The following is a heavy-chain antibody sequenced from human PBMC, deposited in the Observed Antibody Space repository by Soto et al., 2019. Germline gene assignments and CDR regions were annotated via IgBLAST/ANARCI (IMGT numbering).Heavy chain of an antibody. J-gene: IGHJ4*02. Sequence: LSLTCAVYGGSFSNNYWTWFRQPPGKGLDWIGEISPSGTTKYIPSLKSRGTISVDTSRKQFFLKVTSVSAADTAVYYCATSLWFGTQPEIWGPGTLVTVPS. CDR3: ATSLWFGTQPEI. CDR1: GGSFSNNY. D-gene: IGHD3-10*01. V-gene: IGHV4-34*01. CDR2: ISPSGTT.